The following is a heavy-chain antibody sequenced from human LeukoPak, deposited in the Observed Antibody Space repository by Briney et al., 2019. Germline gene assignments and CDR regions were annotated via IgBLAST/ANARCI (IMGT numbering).Heavy chain of an antibody. Sequence: PSETLSLTCTVTGGSISSYYWSWIRQPPGKGLEWIGYIYYSGSTNYNPSLKSRVTISVDTSKNQFSLKLSSVTAADTAVYYCARERGTGTTEGPYFDYWGQGTLVTVSS. CDR3: ARERGTGTTEGPYFDY. J-gene: IGHJ4*02. CDR1: GGSISSYY. D-gene: IGHD1-7*01. V-gene: IGHV4-59*01. CDR2: IYYSGST.